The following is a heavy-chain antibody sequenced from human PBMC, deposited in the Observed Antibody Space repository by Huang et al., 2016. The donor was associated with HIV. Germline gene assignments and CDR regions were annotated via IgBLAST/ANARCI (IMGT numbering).Heavy chain of an antibody. D-gene: IGHD3-3*01. CDR2: IKQDGIEK. CDR3: ARGGAPYYDFWSGGHHYGMDV. CDR1: GFTFRSYW. J-gene: IGHJ6*02. Sequence: EVQLVESGGGLVQPGGSLRLSCAASGFTFRSYWMSWVRQAPGKGLEWVANIKQDGIEKYYVDSVKGRFTISRDNVKNALYLQMYSLRVEDTAIYYCARGGAPYYDFWSGGHHYGMDVWGQGTTVTVSS. V-gene: IGHV3-7*04.